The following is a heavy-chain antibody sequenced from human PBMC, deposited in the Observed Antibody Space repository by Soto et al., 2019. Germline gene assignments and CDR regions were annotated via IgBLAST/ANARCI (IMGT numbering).Heavy chain of an antibody. V-gene: IGHV1-69*01. CDR3: ARDGVGAVTGVLGY. CDR1: GGTFNTYA. Sequence: QVQLVRSGAEVKKPGSSVKVSCKSSGGTFNTYAISWVRQAPGQGLEWMGGIIPMFGTANYAQKFQGRVTITADDSTSTAYMELSSLTSEDTAVYYCARDGVGAVTGVLGYWGQGTLVTVSS. D-gene: IGHD6-19*01. J-gene: IGHJ4*02. CDR2: IIPMFGTA.